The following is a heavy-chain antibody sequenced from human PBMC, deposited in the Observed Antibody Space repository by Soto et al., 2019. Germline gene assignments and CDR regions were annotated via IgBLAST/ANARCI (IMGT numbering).Heavy chain of an antibody. CDR1: GFTFSSYW. CDR3: ARDSPCSSTSCYPHYYGMDV. Sequence: GGSLRLSCAASGFTFSSYWMSWVRQAPGKGLEWVANIKQDGSEKYYVDSVKGRFTISRDNAKNSLYLQMNSLRAEDTAVYYCARDSPCSSTSCYPHYYGMDVWGQGTTVTVSS. V-gene: IGHV3-7*01. D-gene: IGHD2-2*01. J-gene: IGHJ6*02. CDR2: IKQDGSEK.